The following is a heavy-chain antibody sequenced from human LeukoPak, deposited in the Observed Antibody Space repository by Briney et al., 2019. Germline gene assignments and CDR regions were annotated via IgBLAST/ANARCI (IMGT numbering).Heavy chain of an antibody. CDR1: GGSISSYY. D-gene: IGHD6-19*01. J-gene: IGHJ4*02. Sequence: SETLSLTCTVSGGSISSYYWSWIRQPAGKGLEWIGHISTSGNTNYNPSLKSRVIISVDNSNNQFSLRLSSATAAGTAVYYCARDRGVTVPGRRLDYWGQGTLVTVSS. CDR2: ISTSGNT. CDR3: ARDRGVTVPGRRLDY. V-gene: IGHV4-4*07.